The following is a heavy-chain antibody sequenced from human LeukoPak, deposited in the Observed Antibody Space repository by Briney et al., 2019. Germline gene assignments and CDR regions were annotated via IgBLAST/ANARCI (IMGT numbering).Heavy chain of an antibody. D-gene: IGHD4-17*01. CDR1: GGTFSSYA. CDR2: IIPILGIA. Sequence: SVKVSCKASGGTFSSYAISWVRQAPGQGLEWMGRIIPILGIANYAQKFQGRVTITADKSTSTAYMELSSLRSEDTAVYYCARDAVTTGFVDGMDVWGQGTTVTVSS. CDR3: ARDAVTTGFVDGMDV. J-gene: IGHJ6*02. V-gene: IGHV1-69*04.